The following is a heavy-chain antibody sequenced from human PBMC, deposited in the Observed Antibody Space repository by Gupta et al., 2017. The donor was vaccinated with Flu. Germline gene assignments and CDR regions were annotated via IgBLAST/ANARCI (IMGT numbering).Heavy chain of an antibody. J-gene: IGHJ4*02. V-gene: IGHV3-74*01. CDR3: ARDFLTLGK. D-gene: IGHD3-16*01. CDR2: ISNDGSIT. CDR1: GFSFSSVW. Sequence: EVELVASGGGLVQSGGSQRLSCAASGFSFSSVWMHWVRQAPGKGLVWVSRISNDGSITTYADAVKGRFTISRDNAKNTLYLQMNSLTPEDTTVYYCARDFLTLGKWGRGTLGTVAS.